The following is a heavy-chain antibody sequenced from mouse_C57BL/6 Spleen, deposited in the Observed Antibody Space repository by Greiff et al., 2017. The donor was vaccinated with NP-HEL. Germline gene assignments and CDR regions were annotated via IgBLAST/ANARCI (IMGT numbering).Heavy chain of an antibody. CDR2: INPGSGGT. D-gene: IGHD2-2*01. Sequence: VQLQESGAELVRPGTSVKVSCKASGYAFTNYLIEWVKQRPGQGLEWIGVINPGSGGTNYNEKFKGKATLTADKSSSTAYMQLSSLTSEDSAVYFCAREGMVTRAMDYGGQGTSVTVSS. V-gene: IGHV1-54*01. CDR3: AREGMVTRAMDY. J-gene: IGHJ4*01. CDR1: GYAFTNYL.